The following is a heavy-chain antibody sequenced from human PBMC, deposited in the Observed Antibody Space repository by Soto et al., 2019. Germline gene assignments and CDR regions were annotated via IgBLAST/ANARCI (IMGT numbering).Heavy chain of an antibody. D-gene: IGHD3-10*01. CDR3: ASSYGSGYRAFDY. Sequence: QVQLVQSGAEVKRPGSSVKVSCKASGDTFNFYSINWVRQAPGVGLEWMGRGNPIVSMSNNAPKFQGRVTMTADKSTSTAYMELSRLRSEDTAIYYCASSYGSGYRAFDYWGQGALVTVSS. J-gene: IGHJ4*02. CDR2: GNPIVSMS. V-gene: IGHV1-69*02. CDR1: GDTFNFYS.